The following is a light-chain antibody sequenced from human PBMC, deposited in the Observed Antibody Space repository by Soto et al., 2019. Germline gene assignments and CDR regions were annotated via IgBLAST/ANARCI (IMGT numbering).Light chain of an antibody. V-gene: IGKV3-20*01. CDR2: TAS. CDR1: QIVSSNF. Sequence: EIVLTQSPGTLSLSPGERATLSCRASQIVSSNFLAWYQHKPGQAPRLLIYTASSRATGIPDRFSGSGSGTDFTLTISRLEPEDFAVYYCQQYGSWWTFGQGTKVDIK. CDR3: QQYGSWWT. J-gene: IGKJ1*01.